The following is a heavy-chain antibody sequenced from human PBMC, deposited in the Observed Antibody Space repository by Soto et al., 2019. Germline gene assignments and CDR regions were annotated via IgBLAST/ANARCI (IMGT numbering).Heavy chain of an antibody. CDR1: GGTFSSYA. D-gene: IGHD4-17*01. Sequence: QVQLVQSGAEVKKPGSSVKVSCKASGGTFSSYAISWVRQAPGQGLEWMGGIIPIFGTANYAQKFQGRVTFTAEKSPSTAYMGLRSLGSGDTACYYFASFATVVGGGGDYWGQGTLVTVSS. CDR3: ASFATVVGGGGDY. CDR2: IIPIFGTA. V-gene: IGHV1-69*06. J-gene: IGHJ4*02.